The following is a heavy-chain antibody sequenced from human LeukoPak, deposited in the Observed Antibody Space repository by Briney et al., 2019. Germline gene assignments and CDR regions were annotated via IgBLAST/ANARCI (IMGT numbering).Heavy chain of an antibody. CDR3: ARSPSGEPTN. CDR2: LYGGGST. V-gene: IGHV3-53*01. J-gene: IGHJ4*02. Sequence: GGSLRLSCAASGFTVSSNYMSWVRQAPGKGLEWVSVLYGGGSTYYADSVKGRFTISRDNSKNTLYLQMNSLSAEDTAVYYCARSPSGEPTNWGQGTLVTVSS. CDR1: GFTVSSNY. D-gene: IGHD3-16*01.